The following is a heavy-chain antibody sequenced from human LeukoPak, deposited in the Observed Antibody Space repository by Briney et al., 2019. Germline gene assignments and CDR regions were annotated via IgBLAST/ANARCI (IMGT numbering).Heavy chain of an antibody. CDR1: VYSFTIYW. Sequence: GKPLQFSCKASVYSFTIYWIGGARKMPGKGREWMGIINPGDSATRYTPSFQGQVTISADKSISTAYLQWSSLKASDTAMYYCAREADPGFSSYYGSGRRFGLDAFDIWGQGTMVTVSS. CDR2: INPGDSAT. CDR3: AREADPGFSSYYGSGRRFGLDAFDI. V-gene: IGHV5-51*01. J-gene: IGHJ3*02. D-gene: IGHD3-10*01.